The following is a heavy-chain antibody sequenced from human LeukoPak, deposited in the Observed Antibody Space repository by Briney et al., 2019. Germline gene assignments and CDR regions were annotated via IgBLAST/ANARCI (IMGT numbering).Heavy chain of an antibody. D-gene: IGHD1-26*01. J-gene: IGHJ3*02. Sequence: AGGSLRLSCAASGFTFSGYAMSWVRQAPGKGLEWVSVISGNSISTYYADSVKGRFTISRDNSKNSLYLQMNSLRAEDTAVYYCARDNFFEPGSRGYADAFDIWGQGTMVTVSS. V-gene: IGHV3-23*01. CDR3: ARDNFFEPGSRGYADAFDI. CDR1: GFTFSGYA. CDR2: ISGNSIST.